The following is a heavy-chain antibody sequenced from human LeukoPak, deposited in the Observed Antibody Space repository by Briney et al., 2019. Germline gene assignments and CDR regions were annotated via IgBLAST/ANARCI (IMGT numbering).Heavy chain of an antibody. J-gene: IGHJ4*02. Sequence: GASVKVSCKASGYTFTGYYVHWVRQAPGQGLEWMGWINPNSGGTNYAQKFQGRVTMTRDTSISTAYMELSRLRSDDTAVYYCARDLYNWNDEGYFDYWGQGTLVTVSS. CDR3: ARDLYNWNDEGYFDY. CDR2: INPNSGGT. CDR1: GYTFTGYY. V-gene: IGHV1-2*02. D-gene: IGHD1-1*01.